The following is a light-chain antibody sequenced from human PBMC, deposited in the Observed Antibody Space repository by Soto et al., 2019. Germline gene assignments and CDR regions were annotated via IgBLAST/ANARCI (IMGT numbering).Light chain of an antibody. CDR1: QSVSSY. CDR3: QQRSNWLT. V-gene: IGKV3-11*01. CDR2: DAS. J-gene: IGKJ4*01. Sequence: EIVLTQSPATLSLSAGERATLSCRASQSVSSYLALYHQKPGQAPRLRIYDASNRATGIPAGFSGSGSGTDFTNTISRLETEDFAVYYCQQRSNWLTFGGGTKVDIK.